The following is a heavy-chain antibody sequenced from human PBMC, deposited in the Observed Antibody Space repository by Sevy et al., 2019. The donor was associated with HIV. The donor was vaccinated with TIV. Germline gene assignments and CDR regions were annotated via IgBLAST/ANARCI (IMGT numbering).Heavy chain of an antibody. Sequence: GGSLRLSCAASGFTFSIYTMSWVRQAPGKGLEWVSTFCFGGSKIYYADSVKGRFTISRDNSRNTVYLQMNSLRADDTAVYYCAREGCTQPHDYWGQGNLVTVSS. CDR2: FCFGGSKI. CDR3: AREGCTQPHDY. V-gene: IGHV3-23*01. J-gene: IGHJ4*02. CDR1: GFTFSIYT. D-gene: IGHD2-8*01.